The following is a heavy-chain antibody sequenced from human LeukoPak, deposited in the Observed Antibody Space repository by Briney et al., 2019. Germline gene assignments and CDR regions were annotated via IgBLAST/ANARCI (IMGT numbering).Heavy chain of an antibody. CDR3: ARDSGAVTTRRFDY. Sequence: SETLSLTCAVYGGSFSGYYWSWIRQPPGKGLEWIGYIYYSGSTNYNPSLKSRVTISVDTSKNQFSLKLSSVTAADTAVYYCARDSGAVTTRRFDYWGQGTLVTVSS. CDR2: IYYSGST. D-gene: IGHD4-11*01. CDR1: GGSFSGYY. V-gene: IGHV4-59*01. J-gene: IGHJ4*02.